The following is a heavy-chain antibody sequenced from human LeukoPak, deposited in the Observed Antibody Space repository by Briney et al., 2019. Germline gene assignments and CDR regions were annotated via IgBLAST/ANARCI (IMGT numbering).Heavy chain of an antibody. CDR3: ARHYTSGWDLDY. CDR2: IFYSGST. CDR1: GGSISGYY. Sequence: SETLSFTCTVSGGSISGYYWSWIRQPPGKGLEWIGYIFYSGSTSYNPSLKSRLTISVDTSKNQFSLKLTSVTAADTAVYYCARHYTSGWDLDYWGQGTLVTVSS. D-gene: IGHD6-19*01. J-gene: IGHJ4*02. V-gene: IGHV4-59*08.